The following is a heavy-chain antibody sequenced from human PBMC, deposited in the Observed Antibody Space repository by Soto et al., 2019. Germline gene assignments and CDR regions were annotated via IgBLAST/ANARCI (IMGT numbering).Heavy chain of an antibody. CDR3: AKGGLLTGVAYFDY. CDR1: GFTFGSYW. Sequence: EVQLVESGGGSVQTGGSLRISCAASGFTFGSYWMDWVRHTPGKGLVWVSRINGDGRRTTYADSVMGRFTISRDNSQNTLFLQMNSLRAEDTAVYYCAKGGLLTGVAYFDYWGQGTLVTVSS. CDR2: INGDGRRT. V-gene: IGHV3-74*01. J-gene: IGHJ4*02. D-gene: IGHD7-27*01.